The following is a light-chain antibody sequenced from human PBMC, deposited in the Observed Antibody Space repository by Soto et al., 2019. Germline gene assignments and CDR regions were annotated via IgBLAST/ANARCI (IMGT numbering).Light chain of an antibody. CDR2: DAS. V-gene: IGKV1-5*01. CDR3: QHLDTMWP. CDR1: HNITKW. J-gene: IGKJ1*01. Sequence: IQMTHSPSTLSASVGDSVTITCRASHNITKWFAWYQQKQGRAPRLLIYDASTLQTGVPSRFIGSGSGTEFRVNITGLRGDDFATYYCQHLDTMWPVGQGTKVDIK.